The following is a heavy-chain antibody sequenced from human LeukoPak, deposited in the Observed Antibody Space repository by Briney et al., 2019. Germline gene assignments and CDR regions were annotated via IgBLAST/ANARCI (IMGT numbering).Heavy chain of an antibody. CDR3: ARGLGIAVAGKRFDV. J-gene: IGHJ6*04. V-gene: IGHV3-48*01. Sequence: GGSLRLSCAASGFTFSSYSMNWVRQAPGKGLEWVSYISSSSSTIYYADSVKGRFTISRDNAKNSLYLQINSLRAEDTAVYYCARGLGIAVAGKRFDVWGKGTTVTISS. CDR2: ISSSSSTI. D-gene: IGHD6-19*01. CDR1: GFTFSSYS.